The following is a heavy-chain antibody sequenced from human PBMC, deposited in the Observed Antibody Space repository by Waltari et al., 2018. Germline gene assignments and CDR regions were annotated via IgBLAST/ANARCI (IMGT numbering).Heavy chain of an antibody. CDR1: GGSISSSSYY. J-gene: IGHJ2*01. V-gene: IGHV4-39*01. D-gene: IGHD2-8*01. CDR2: IYYSGST. Sequence: QLQLQESGPGLVKPSETLSLTCTVPGGSISSSSYYWGWIRQPPGKGLEWIGRIYYSGSTYYNPSLKSRVTISVDTSKNQFSLKLSSVTAADTAVYYCARHPAMTIMLWYFDLWGRGTLVTVSS. CDR3: ARHPAMTIMLWYFDL.